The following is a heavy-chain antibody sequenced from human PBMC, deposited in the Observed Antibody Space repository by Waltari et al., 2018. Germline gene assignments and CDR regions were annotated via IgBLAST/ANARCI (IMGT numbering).Heavy chain of an antibody. Sequence: EVQLVESGGGLIQPGGSLRLSCAASGFTVSSNYMSWVRRAPGKGLEWVSVIYSGGSTYYADSVKGRFTISRDNSKNTLYLQMNSLRAEDTAVYYCASSGTKTTVVTPQHWGQGTLVTVSS. D-gene: IGHD4-17*01. CDR3: ASSGTKTTVVTPQH. J-gene: IGHJ1*01. V-gene: IGHV3-53*01. CDR1: GFTVSSNY. CDR2: IYSGGST.